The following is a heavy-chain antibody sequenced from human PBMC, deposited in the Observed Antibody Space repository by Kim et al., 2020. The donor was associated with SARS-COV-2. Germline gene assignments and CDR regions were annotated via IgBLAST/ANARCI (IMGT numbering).Heavy chain of an antibody. D-gene: IGHD3-22*01. CDR1: GFTFSGSA. CDR3: TRQVRPERGMDV. Sequence: GGSLRLSCAASGFTFSGSAMHWVRQASGKGLEWVGRIRSKANSYATAYAASVKGRFTISRDDSKNTAYLQMNSLKTEDTAVYYCTRQVRPERGMDVWGQGTTVTVSS. CDR2: IRSKANSYAT. V-gene: IGHV3-73*01. J-gene: IGHJ6*02.